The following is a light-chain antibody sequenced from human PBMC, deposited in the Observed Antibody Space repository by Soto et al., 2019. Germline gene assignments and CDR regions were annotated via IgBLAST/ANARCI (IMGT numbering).Light chain of an antibody. CDR2: KAS. V-gene: IGKV1-5*03. Sequence: DIQMTQSPSTLSASVGDRVTITCRASQSISSWLAWCQQKPGKAPKLLIYKASSLESGVPSRFSGSGSGTEFTLTISSLQPDDFATYYCQQYKSYSMFGQGTKVEIK. CDR1: QSISSW. CDR3: QQYKSYSM. J-gene: IGKJ1*01.